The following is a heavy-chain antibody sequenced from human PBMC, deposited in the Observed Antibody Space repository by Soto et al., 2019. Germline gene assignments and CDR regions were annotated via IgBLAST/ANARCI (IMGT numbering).Heavy chain of an antibody. CDR1: GYTFTSYG. V-gene: IGHV1-18*01. D-gene: IGHD2-2*01. CDR3: ARVYGYQLLITDAFDI. CDR2: ISAYNGNT. Sequence: ASVKVSCKASGYTFTSYGISWVRQAPGQGLEWMGWISAYNGNTNYAQKLQGRVTMTTDTSTSTAYMELRSLRSDDTAVYYCARVYGYQLLITDAFDIWGQGTMVTVSS. J-gene: IGHJ3*02.